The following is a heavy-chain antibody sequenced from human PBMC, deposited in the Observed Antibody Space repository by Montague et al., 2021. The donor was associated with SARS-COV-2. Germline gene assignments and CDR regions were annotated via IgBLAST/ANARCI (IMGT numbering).Heavy chain of an antibody. V-gene: IGHV4-59*01. CDR3: ASVCRIELWKTNWYFGL. D-gene: IGHD5-18*01. CDR1: GGSISGYY. J-gene: IGHJ2*01. Sequence: SETLSLTCTVSGGSISGYYWSWIRQPPGKGLQWIGYISYSGNTKYNPSLKSRVTISVDTSKNQLSLRLSSVTAADTAVYYCASVCRIELWKTNWYFGLWGRGTLVTVSS. CDR2: ISYSGNT.